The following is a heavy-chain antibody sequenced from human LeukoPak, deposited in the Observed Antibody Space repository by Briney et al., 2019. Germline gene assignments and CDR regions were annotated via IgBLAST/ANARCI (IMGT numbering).Heavy chain of an antibody. CDR3: ARDRYYGSGSYTD. V-gene: IGHV4-61*02. CDR2: IYTSGST. J-gene: IGHJ4*02. Sequence: SETLSLTCTVSGGSISSGSYYWSWIRQPAGKGLEWIGRIYTSGSTNYNPSLKSRVTISVDTSKNQFSLKLSSVTAADTAVYYCARDRYYGSGSYTDWVQGTLVTVSS. D-gene: IGHD3-10*01. CDR1: GGSISSGSYY.